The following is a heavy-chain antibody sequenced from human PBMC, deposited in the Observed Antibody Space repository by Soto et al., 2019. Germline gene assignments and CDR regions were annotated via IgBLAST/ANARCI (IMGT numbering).Heavy chain of an antibody. D-gene: IGHD4-4*01. Sequence: SVKVSCKASGGTFSSYTISWVRQAPGQGLEWMGRIIPILGIANYAQKFQGRVTITADKSTSTAYMELSSLRSEDTAVYYCARDLLLTTATRWAPLWGQTTLVTAFS. CDR3: ARDLLLTTATRWAPL. CDR2: IIPILGIA. V-gene: IGHV1-69*04. J-gene: IGHJ4*02. CDR1: GGTFSSYT.